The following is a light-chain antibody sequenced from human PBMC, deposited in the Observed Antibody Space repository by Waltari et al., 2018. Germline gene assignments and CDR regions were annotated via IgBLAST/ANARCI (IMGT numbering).Light chain of an antibody. CDR1: QILADSSGSTP. V-gene: IGKV2-24*01. Sequence: DIVMTQTPLSSPVTLGQPASISCRSSQILADSSGSTPLIWLQQRPGHPPRLLIYKISNRFSGVPDRFTGSGAGTDFTLKISRVEAEDVGVYYCMHAIEVLTFGGGTKVEIK. J-gene: IGKJ4*01. CDR3: MHAIEVLT. CDR2: KIS.